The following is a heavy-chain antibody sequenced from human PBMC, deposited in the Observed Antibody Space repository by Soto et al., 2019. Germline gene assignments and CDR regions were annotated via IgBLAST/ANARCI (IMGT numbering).Heavy chain of an antibody. V-gene: IGHV1-18*01. Sequence: ASVKVSCKASGYTFTSYGISWVRQAPGQGLEWMGWISAYNGNTNYAQKLQGRVTMTTDTSTSTAYMELNSLRAEDTAVYFCVRDDFWSSYDRYGMDVWGQGTTVTVSS. CDR2: ISAYNGNT. CDR3: VRDDFWSSYDRYGMDV. D-gene: IGHD3-3*01. CDR1: GYTFTSYG. J-gene: IGHJ6*02.